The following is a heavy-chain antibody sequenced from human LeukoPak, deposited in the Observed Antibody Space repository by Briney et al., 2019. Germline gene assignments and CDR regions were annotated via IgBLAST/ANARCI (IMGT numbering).Heavy chain of an antibody. CDR3: ARAPLGGAIDY. Sequence: GGSLRLSCAASGFTFSSDYMHWVRQTPGKGLEWVSVIYSGGSTYYADSVKGRFTISRDNSKNTLYLQMNSLRAEDTAVYYCARAPLGGAIDYWGQGTLVTVSS. D-gene: IGHD3-16*01. CDR2: IYSGGST. V-gene: IGHV3-66*01. CDR1: GFTFSSDY. J-gene: IGHJ4*02.